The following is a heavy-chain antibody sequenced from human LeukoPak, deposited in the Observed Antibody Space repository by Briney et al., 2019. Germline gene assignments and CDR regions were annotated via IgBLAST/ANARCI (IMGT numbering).Heavy chain of an antibody. D-gene: IGHD5-24*01. J-gene: IGHJ3*02. CDR1: GFTVSSNY. Sequence: PGGSLRLSCAASGFTVSSNYVSWVRQAPGKGLEWVSVIYSGGSTYYADSVKGRFTISRDNSKNTLYLQMNSLRAEDTAVYYCARDVALDGYNHDAFDIWGQGTMVTVSS. CDR2: IYSGGST. CDR3: ARDVALDGYNHDAFDI. V-gene: IGHV3-53*01.